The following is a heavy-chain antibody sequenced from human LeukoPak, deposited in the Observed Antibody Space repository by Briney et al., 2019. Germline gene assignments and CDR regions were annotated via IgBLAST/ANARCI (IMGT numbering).Heavy chain of an antibody. CDR1: DASVIGYY. D-gene: IGHD4-17*01. CDR3: TRDIGSGDYVFFDS. CDR2: LYNNGST. V-gene: IGHV4-4*07. J-gene: IGHJ4*02. Sequence: PSETLSLTCTVSDASVIGYYGSWIRLPAGKGLEWIGRLYNNGSTNCNPSLKSRVTMSVDTSKNQLSLRLKSVTAADTAVYYCTRDIGSGDYVFFDSWGQGTRVIVSS.